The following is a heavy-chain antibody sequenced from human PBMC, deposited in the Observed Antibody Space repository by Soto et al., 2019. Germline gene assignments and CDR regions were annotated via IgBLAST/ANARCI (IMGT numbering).Heavy chain of an antibody. Sequence: SETLSLTCTVSGGSISSGDYYWSWIRQPPGKGLEWIANIYYSGSAYYNPSLESRLTISIDTSKNQFSLRLASVTAADTAVYYCARTLPNRQLFDSWSQGTLVTVSS. CDR3: ARTLPNRQLFDS. CDR2: IYYSGSA. J-gene: IGHJ4*02. CDR1: GGSISSGDYY. V-gene: IGHV4-30-4*02. D-gene: IGHD1-1*01.